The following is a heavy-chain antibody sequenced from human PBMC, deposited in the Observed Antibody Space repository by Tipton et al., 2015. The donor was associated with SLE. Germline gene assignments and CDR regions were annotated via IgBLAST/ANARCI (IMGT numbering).Heavy chain of an antibody. V-gene: IGHV1-18*01. CDR1: GYTFTTYG. CDR2: ISTYNGNT. Sequence: QLVQSGVEVKKPGASVRVSCKASGYTFTTYGISWVRQAPGQGLEWMGWISTYNGNTNYAQKLQGRVTMTSDTSTSTAYMELRSLRSDDTAVYYCAIAVAGTLFFDYWGQGTLVTVSP. CDR3: AIAVAGTLFFDY. D-gene: IGHD6-19*01. J-gene: IGHJ4*02.